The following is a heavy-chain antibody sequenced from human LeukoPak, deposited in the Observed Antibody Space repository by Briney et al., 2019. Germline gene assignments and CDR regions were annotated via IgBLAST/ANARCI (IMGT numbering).Heavy chain of an antibody. Sequence: PSETLSLTCTVSGGSNSSSSYYWGWIRQPPGKGLEWIGSIYYSGSTYYNPSLKSRVTISVDTSKNQFSLKLSSVTAADTAVYYCASPSGSYYEHSPLNYWGQGTLVTVSS. CDR1: GGSNSSSSYY. V-gene: IGHV4-39*01. CDR3: ASPSGSYYEHSPLNY. J-gene: IGHJ4*02. CDR2: IYYSGST. D-gene: IGHD1-26*01.